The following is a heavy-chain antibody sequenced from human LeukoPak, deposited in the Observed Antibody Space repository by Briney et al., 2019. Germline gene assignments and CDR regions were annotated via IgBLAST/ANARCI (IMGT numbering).Heavy chain of an antibody. CDR1: GFTFNDFA. CDR2: ISGNGYTI. CDR3: AKAVVVVPAATPFDY. V-gene: IGHV3-23*01. Sequence: GGSLRLSCAASGFTFNDFAMNWVRQAPGKGLEWVSAISGNGYTIYYADSVKGRFTISRDNSKNTLYLQMHSLRAEDTAVYYCAKAVVVVPAATPFDYWGQGTLVTVSS. J-gene: IGHJ4*02. D-gene: IGHD2-2*01.